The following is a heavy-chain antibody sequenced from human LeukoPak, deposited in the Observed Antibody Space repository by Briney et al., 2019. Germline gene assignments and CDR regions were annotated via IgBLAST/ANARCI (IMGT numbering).Heavy chain of an antibody. CDR2: INPNSGGT. CDR1: GYTFTGYY. J-gene: IGHJ5*02. Sequence: TSVKLSCKASGYTFTGYYMHWVRQAPGQGLEWMGWINPNSGGTNYAQKFQGRVTMTRDASISTAYMELSRLRSDDTAVYYCARGSSWYERNSWFDPWGQGTLVTVSS. CDR3: ARGSSWYERNSWFDP. V-gene: IGHV1-2*02. D-gene: IGHD6-13*01.